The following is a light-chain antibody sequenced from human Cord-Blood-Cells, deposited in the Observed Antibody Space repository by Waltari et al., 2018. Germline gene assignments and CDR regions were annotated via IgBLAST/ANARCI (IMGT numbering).Light chain of an antibody. Sequence: DIQMTQSPSPLPASVGDRVTITCRASKSISSWLAWYQQNPGKAPKLLIYDASSLESGVPSRFSGSGSGTEFTLTISSLQPDDFATYYCQQYNSYRTFGQGTKVEIK. CDR2: DAS. J-gene: IGKJ1*01. CDR3: QQYNSYRT. V-gene: IGKV1-5*01. CDR1: KSISSW.